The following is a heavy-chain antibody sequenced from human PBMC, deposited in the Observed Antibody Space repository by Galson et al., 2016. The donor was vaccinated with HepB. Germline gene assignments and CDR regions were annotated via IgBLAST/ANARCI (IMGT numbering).Heavy chain of an antibody. V-gene: IGHV1-3*01. J-gene: IGHJ4*02. Sequence: SVKVSCKASGYTFNNHAIHWVRQAPGQRLEWMGWFDPRNGATQYSQKFQGRVTFTRDTSATTTYMHLSSLISEDTAFYYCARLPGFCSHGYCFYDYWGQGTLVTVSS. CDR1: GYTFNNHA. CDR2: FDPRNGAT. D-gene: IGHD2-15*01. CDR3: ARLPGFCSHGYCFYDY.